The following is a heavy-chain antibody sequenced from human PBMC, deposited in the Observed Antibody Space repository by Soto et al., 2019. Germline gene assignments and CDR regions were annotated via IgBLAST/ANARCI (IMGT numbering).Heavy chain of an antibody. D-gene: IGHD2-2*02. CDR2: IYHSGST. J-gene: IGHJ4*02. Sequence: SETLSLTCAVSGGSISSGGYCWSWIRHTPGQGLEWIGYIYHSGSTYYDPSLKRRVTISVDRSKNQFSLKLSSVTAADTAVYYWAGICSSTSCYTQLDYWGQGTLVTVSS. CDR3: AGICSSTSCYTQLDY. V-gene: IGHV4-30-2*01. CDR1: GGSISSGGYC.